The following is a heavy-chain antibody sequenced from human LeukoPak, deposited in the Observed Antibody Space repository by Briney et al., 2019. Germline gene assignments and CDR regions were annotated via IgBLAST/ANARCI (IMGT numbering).Heavy chain of an antibody. CDR1: GFTFSSYS. J-gene: IGHJ4*02. Sequence: GGSLRLSCAASGFTFSSYSMNWVRQAPGKGLEWVAFIRYDGSNKYYADSVKGRFTISRDNSKNALYLQMNNLRLEDTAVYYCVPNGGGPPYFDYWGQGTLVTVSS. D-gene: IGHD3-16*01. V-gene: IGHV3-30*02. CDR2: IRYDGSNK. CDR3: VPNGGGPPYFDY.